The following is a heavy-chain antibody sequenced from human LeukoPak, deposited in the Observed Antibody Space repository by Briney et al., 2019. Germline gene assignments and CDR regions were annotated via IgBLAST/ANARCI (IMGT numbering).Heavy chain of an antibody. CDR2: ISSSGSTI. CDR1: GFTFSDYY. CDR3: ARESVAVHYYYGMDV. D-gene: IGHD6-19*01. J-gene: IGHJ6*02. V-gene: IGHV3-11*01. Sequence: GGSLRLSCAASGFTFSDYYMSWIRQAPGKGLEWVSYISSSGSTIYYADSVKGRFTISRDNAKNSLYLQMNSLRAEDTAVYYCARESVAVHYYYGMDVWGQGTTVTVSS.